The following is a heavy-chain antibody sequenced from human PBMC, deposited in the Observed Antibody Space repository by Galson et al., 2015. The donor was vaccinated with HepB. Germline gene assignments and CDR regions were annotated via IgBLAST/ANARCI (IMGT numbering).Heavy chain of an antibody. D-gene: IGHD5-12*01. Sequence: CAISGDSVSSNSAAWNWIRQSPSRGLEWLGRTYYRSKWYNDYAVSVKSRITINPDTSKNQFSLQLNSVTPEDTAVYYCAGASGYSGYDYVHYFDYWGQGTLVTVSS. CDR1: GDSVSSNSAA. J-gene: IGHJ4*02. CDR2: TYYRSKWYN. V-gene: IGHV6-1*01. CDR3: AGASGYSGYDYVHYFDY.